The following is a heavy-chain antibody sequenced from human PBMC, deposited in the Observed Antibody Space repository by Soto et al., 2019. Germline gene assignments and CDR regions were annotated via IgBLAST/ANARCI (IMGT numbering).Heavy chain of an antibody. J-gene: IGHJ4*02. D-gene: IGHD3-22*01. Sequence: PGGFLRLSCAASGGTFISYSMNWVSQAPGKGLELVSYISSSSSTIYYADSVKGRFTISRDNAKNSLYLQMNSLRAEDTAVYYCARDSDDSSGYYLLGVYYFDYWGQGTLVTVSS. CDR1: GGTFISYS. CDR3: ARDSDDSSGYYLLGVYYFDY. V-gene: IGHV3-48*01. CDR2: ISSSSSTI.